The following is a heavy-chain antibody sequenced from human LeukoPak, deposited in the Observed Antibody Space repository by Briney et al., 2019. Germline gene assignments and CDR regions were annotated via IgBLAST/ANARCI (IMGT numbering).Heavy chain of an antibody. V-gene: IGHV4-34*01. CDR1: GGSFSGYY. Sequence: HPSETLSLTCAVYGGSFSGYYWSWIRQPPGKGLEWIGEINHSGSTNYNPPLKSRVTISVDTSKNQFSLKLSSVTAADTAVYYCARGLRTQGQKPAGYWGQGTLVTVSS. J-gene: IGHJ4*02. CDR3: ARGLRTQGQKPAGY. CDR2: INHSGST.